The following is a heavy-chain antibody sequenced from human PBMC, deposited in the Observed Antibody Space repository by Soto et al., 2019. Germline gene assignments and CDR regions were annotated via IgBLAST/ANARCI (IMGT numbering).Heavy chain of an antibody. V-gene: IGHV3-53*01. CDR1: GFTVSSNY. Sequence: GGSLRLSCAASGFTVSSNYMSWVCQAPGKGLEWVSVIYSGGSTYYADSVKGRFTISRDNSKNTLYLQMNSLRAEDTAVYYCARDLSEQHQGGWFDPWGQGTLVTVSS. J-gene: IGHJ5*02. CDR2: IYSGGST. CDR3: ARDLSEQHQGGWFDP. D-gene: IGHD6-13*01.